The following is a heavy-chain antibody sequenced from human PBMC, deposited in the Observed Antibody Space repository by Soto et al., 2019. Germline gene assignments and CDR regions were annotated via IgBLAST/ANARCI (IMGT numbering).Heavy chain of an antibody. Sequence: SETLSLTCTVSGGSVSSGSYYWSWIRQPPGKGLEWIGYIYYSGSTNYNPSLKSRVTISVDTSKNTLYLQMNSLRAEDTAVYYCARDPRNLGLDPWGLGTLVTVSS. J-gene: IGHJ5*02. V-gene: IGHV4-61*01. D-gene: IGHD4-4*01. CDR2: IYYSGST. CDR3: ARDPRNLGLDP. CDR1: GGSVSSGSYY.